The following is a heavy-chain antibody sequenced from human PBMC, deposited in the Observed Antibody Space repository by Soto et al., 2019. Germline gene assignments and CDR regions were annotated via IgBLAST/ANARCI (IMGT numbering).Heavy chain of an antibody. Sequence: EVQLVESGGGLVQPGGSLRLSCVASGFTFSNYWMHWVRQAPGKGLVWVSRIDSDGSSTSYADSVKGRFTISRDNAKNTFYMQMKGLRAEDTAVYYCAIAAALNYGMDVWGQGTTVTVSS. J-gene: IGHJ6*02. CDR3: AIAAALNYGMDV. D-gene: IGHD6-13*01. V-gene: IGHV3-74*01. CDR2: IDSDGSST. CDR1: GFTFSNYW.